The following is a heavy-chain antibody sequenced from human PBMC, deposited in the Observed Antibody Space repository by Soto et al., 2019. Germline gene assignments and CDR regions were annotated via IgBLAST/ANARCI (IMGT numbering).Heavy chain of an antibody. V-gene: IGHV3-15*07. Sequence: EVQLLESGGGLVKPGGSLSLSCAASGFTFSNAWMNCFRQAPGKVLEWVGRVKRKTDGGTTDYAAPVKGRFTISRDDSKNTLYRQMNSLKTDDTAVYYCTTVHGSGSYYPYYGMDVWGHGTTVTVSS. CDR1: GFTFSNAW. J-gene: IGHJ6*02. CDR3: TTVHGSGSYYPYYGMDV. CDR2: VKRKTDGGTT. D-gene: IGHD3-10*01.